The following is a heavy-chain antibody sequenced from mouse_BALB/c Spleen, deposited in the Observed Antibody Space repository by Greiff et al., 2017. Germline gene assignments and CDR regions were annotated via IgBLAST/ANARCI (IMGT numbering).Heavy chain of an antibody. CDR3: ARDGNYFDY. CDR2: ISSGGST. Sequence: EVKRVESGGGLVKPGGSLKLSCAASGFTFSSYAMSWVRQTPEKRLEWVASISSGGSTYYPDSVKGRFTISRDNARNILYLQMSSLRSEDTAMYYCARDGNYFDYWGQGTTLTVSS. V-gene: IGHV5-6-5*01. CDR1: GFTFSSYA. D-gene: IGHD2-1*01. J-gene: IGHJ2*01.